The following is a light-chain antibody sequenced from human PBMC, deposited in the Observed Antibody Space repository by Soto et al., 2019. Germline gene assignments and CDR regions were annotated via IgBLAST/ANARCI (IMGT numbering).Light chain of an antibody. V-gene: IGKV3-15*01. CDR1: QGIGDT. CDR2: DTS. CDR3: QPYNNWPLT. J-gene: IGKJ4*01. Sequence: EVVMRQSPATLSASPGEGATLSCRASQGIGDTLAWYQHKPGQTPRLLIYDTSTRATGVPTRFSGSRPGAEFTLTIDSLQSEDFAVYYCQPYNNWPLTFGGGTKVDIK.